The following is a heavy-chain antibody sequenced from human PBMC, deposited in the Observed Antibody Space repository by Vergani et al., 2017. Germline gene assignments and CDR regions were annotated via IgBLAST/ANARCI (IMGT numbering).Heavy chain of an antibody. J-gene: IGHJ4*02. Sequence: QLQLQESGPGLVKPSETLSLTCTVSGGSISSSGYYWGWIRQPPGKGLEWIGSIYYSGSTYYNPSLKSRVTISVDTSKNQFSLKLSSVTAADTAVYYCARANCLSDYDFWSGYNFDYWGQGTLVTVSS. CDR1: GGSISSSGYY. CDR2: IYYSGST. CDR3: ARANCLSDYDFWSGYNFDY. V-gene: IGHV4-39*07. D-gene: IGHD3-3*01.